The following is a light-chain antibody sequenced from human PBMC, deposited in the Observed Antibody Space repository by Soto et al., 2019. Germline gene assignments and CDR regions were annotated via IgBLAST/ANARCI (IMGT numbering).Light chain of an antibody. CDR3: QQYFGTPLT. CDR1: QNVLHSSNKKNY. Sequence: DFVMTQSPDSLAVSLGERATINCKSSQNVLHSSNKKNYLAWYQQKPGQPPQLVIYWASTRKSGVPDRFSGSGSGTDFTLTISSVQAEDVAVYYCQQYFGTPLTFGPGTRVDI. CDR2: WAS. J-gene: IGKJ3*01. V-gene: IGKV4-1*01.